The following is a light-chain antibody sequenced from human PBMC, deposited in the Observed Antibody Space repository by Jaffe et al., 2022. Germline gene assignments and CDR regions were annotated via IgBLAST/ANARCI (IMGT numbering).Light chain of an antibody. J-gene: IGKJ4*01. Sequence: EIVMTQSPATLSVSPGERATLSCRARQSVSSNLVWYQQKPGQAPRLLIYGASTRATGIPARFSGSGSGTEFTLTISSLQSEDFAVYYCQQYNNWPSLTFGGGTKVEIK. CDR3: QQYNNWPSLT. V-gene: IGKV3-15*01. CDR2: GAS. CDR1: QSVSSN.